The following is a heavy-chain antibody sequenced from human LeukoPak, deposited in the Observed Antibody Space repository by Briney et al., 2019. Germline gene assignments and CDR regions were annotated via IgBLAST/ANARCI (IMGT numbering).Heavy chain of an antibody. V-gene: IGHV4-34*01. Sequence: SETLSLTCAVYGGSFSGYYWSWIRQPPGKGLEWIGEINHSGSTNYNPSLKSRVTISVDTSKNQFSLKLSSVPAADTAVYYCATTGYSSSWTRRPPYYFDYWGQGTLVTVSS. CDR2: INHSGST. D-gene: IGHD6-13*01. J-gene: IGHJ4*02. CDR1: GGSFSGYY. CDR3: ATTGYSSSWTRRPPYYFDY.